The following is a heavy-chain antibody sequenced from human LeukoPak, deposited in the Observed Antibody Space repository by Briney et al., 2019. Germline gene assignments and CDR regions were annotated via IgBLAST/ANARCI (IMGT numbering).Heavy chain of an antibody. D-gene: IGHD1-26*01. J-gene: IGHJ3*02. CDR2: FNSVGSST. V-gene: IGHV3-74*01. CDR3: VREGSYYDYGFDT. CDR1: GFTFSSHW. Sequence: PGGSLRLSCAASGFTFSSHWMHWVRQAPGKGLVWVSRFNSVGSSTSYADSVKGRFTISRDNAKNTLYLQMNSLRAEDTAVYYCVREGSYYDYGFDTWGQGTMVTVSS.